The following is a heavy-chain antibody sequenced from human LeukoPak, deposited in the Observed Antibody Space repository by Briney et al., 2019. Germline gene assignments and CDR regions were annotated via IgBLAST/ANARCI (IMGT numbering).Heavy chain of an antibody. D-gene: IGHD3-3*01. CDR2: IWHDGTGK. V-gene: IGHV3-33*01. CDR3: TRQGEIFSLDY. Sequence: GRSLRLSCAASGFSFSNYGMHWVRQAPGKGLEWVAIIWHDGTGKYYADSVKGRFTISRDNSKNTLYLQMTSLRAEDTAVYFCTRQGEIFSLDYWGQGTLVTVSS. J-gene: IGHJ4*02. CDR1: GFSFSNYG.